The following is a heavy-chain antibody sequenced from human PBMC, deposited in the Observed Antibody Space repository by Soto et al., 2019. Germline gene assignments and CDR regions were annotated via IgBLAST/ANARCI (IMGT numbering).Heavy chain of an antibody. CDR1: GFTFSNAW. CDR2: IKSKTDGGTT. J-gene: IGHJ6*02. Sequence: PGGSLRLSCAASGFTFSNAWMSWVRQAPGKGLEWVGRIKSKTDGGTTDYAAPVKGRFTISRDDSKNTLYLQMNSLKTEDTAVYYCTTKMALSGDFYYYGMDVWGQGTTVTVSS. D-gene: IGHD1-26*01. CDR3: TTKMALSGDFYYYGMDV. V-gene: IGHV3-15*01.